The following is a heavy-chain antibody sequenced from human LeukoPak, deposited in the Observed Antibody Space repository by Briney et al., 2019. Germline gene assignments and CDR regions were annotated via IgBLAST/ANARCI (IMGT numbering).Heavy chain of an antibody. CDR2: FYPEDGET. CDR1: GYTLTELS. J-gene: IGHJ3*02. Sequence: ASVTVSCKVSGYTLTELSMHWVRQAPGKGLEWMGGFYPEDGETIYAQKFQGRVTMTEDTSTDTAYMELSSLRSEDTAVYYCATEMIVGGECDAFDIWGQGTMVTVSS. CDR3: ATEMIVGGECDAFDI. V-gene: IGHV1-24*01. D-gene: IGHD3-22*01.